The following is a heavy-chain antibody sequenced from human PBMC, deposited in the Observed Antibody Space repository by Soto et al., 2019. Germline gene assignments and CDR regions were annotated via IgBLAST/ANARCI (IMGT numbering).Heavy chain of an antibody. CDR2: IYYSGST. D-gene: IGHD5-12*01. J-gene: IGHJ4*02. CDR1: GGSISSYY. Sequence: SETLSLTCTVSGGSISSYYWSWIRQPPGKGLEWIGYIYYSGSTNYNPSLKSRVTISVDTSKSQFSLKLSSVTAADTAVYYCARGQEMATKYDYWGQGTLVTVSS. CDR3: ARGQEMATKYDY. V-gene: IGHV4-59*01.